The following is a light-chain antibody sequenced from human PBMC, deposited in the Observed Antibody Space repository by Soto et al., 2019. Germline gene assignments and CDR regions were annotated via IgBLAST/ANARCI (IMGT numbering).Light chain of an antibody. J-gene: IGKJ1*01. CDR2: GAS. CDR3: QRYGTSLTWT. CDR1: QSVSSSY. V-gene: IGKV3-20*01. Sequence: EIVLRQSPGTLSLSPGERATLSCRASQSVSSSYLAWYQQKPGQAPRLLIYGASSRATGIPDRFSGSGSGTDFTLTISRLEPEDFAVYYCQRYGTSLTWTFGQGTKVDIK.